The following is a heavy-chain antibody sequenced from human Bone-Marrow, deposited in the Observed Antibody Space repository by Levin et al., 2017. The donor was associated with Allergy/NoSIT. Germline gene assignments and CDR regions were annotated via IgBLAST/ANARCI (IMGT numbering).Heavy chain of an antibody. CDR3: ARCSGGTCYSGLDS. J-gene: IGHJ4*02. V-gene: IGHV4-30-4*01. CDR1: GDSISSGDDY. D-gene: IGHD2-15*01. Sequence: SETLSLTCTVSGDSISSGDDYWSWIRQSPGKGLEWIGYIYYSGSTSYNPSLKSRVIMSVDTSKNHFSLRLGSATAADTAVYYCARCSGGTCYSGLDSWGQGTLVTVAS. CDR2: IYYSGST.